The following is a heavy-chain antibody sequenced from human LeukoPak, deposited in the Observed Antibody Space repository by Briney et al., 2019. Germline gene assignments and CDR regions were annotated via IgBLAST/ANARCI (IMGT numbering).Heavy chain of an antibody. Sequence: PGGSLRLSCAASGFTFSSYAMSWVRQAPGKGLEWVSAISGSGGSTYHADSVKGRFTISRDNSKNTLYLQMNSLRAEDTAVYYCAKAIVNWQWLASWDYWGQGTLVTVSS. CDR3: AKAIVNWQWLASWDY. CDR2: ISGSGGST. CDR1: GFTFSSYA. J-gene: IGHJ4*02. D-gene: IGHD6-19*01. V-gene: IGHV3-23*01.